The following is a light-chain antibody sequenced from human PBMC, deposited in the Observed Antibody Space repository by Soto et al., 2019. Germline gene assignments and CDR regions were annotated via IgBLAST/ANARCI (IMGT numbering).Light chain of an antibody. J-gene: IGLJ1*01. CDR2: EVS. CDR3: SSYAGSNIPCV. Sequence: QSVLTQPPSASGSPGQSVTISCTGTSSDVGGYNYVSWYQQHPGKAPKLMIYEVSKRPSGVPDRFSGSKSGNTASLTVSGLQAEDEADYYCSSYAGSNIPCVF. V-gene: IGLV2-8*01. CDR1: SSDVGGYNY.